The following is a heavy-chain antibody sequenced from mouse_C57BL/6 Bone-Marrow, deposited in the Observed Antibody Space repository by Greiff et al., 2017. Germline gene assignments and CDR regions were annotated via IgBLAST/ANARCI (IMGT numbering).Heavy chain of an antibody. D-gene: IGHD2-1*01. J-gene: IGHJ4*01. CDR2: IHPNSGST. V-gene: IGHV1-64*01. CDR1: GYTFTSYW. CDR3: ARGLYGNYAYAMDY. Sequence: QVQLKQPGAELVKPGASVKLSCKASGYTFTSYWMHWVKQRPGQGLEWIGMIHPNSGSTNYNEKFKSKATLTVDKSSSTAYMQLSSLTSEDSAVYYCARGLYGNYAYAMDYWGQGTSVTVSS.